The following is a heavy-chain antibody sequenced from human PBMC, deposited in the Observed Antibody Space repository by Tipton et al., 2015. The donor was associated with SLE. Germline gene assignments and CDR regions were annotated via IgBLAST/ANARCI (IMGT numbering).Heavy chain of an antibody. CDR3: ASLGHCSGGSCHNNWFDP. CDR2: IYYSGST. Sequence: TLSLTCTVSGGSISSSSYYWSWIRQPPGKGLEWIGYIYYSGSTNYNPSLKSRVTISVDTSKNQFSLKLSSVTAADTAVYYCASLGHCSGGSCHNNWFDPWGQGTLVTVSS. CDR1: GGSISSSSYY. V-gene: IGHV4-61*05. J-gene: IGHJ5*02. D-gene: IGHD2-15*01.